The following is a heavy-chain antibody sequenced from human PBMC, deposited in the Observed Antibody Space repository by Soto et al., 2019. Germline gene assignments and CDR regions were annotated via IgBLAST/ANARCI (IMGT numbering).Heavy chain of an antibody. Sequence: EVQLLESGGGLVQPGGSLRLSCAASGFTFSSYAMSWVRQAPGKGLEWVSSISTSGGSTYYADSVKGRFTISRDNSTNTLYLQVNSMRAEDTAVYYCSLSDRYYGMDVWGLGTTVTVSS. CDR2: ISTSGGST. CDR3: SLSDRYYGMDV. CDR1: GFTFSSYA. J-gene: IGHJ6*02. V-gene: IGHV3-23*01.